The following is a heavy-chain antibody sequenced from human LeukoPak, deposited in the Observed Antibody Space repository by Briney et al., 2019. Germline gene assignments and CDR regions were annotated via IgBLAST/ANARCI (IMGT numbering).Heavy chain of an antibody. D-gene: IGHD5-18*01. CDR1: GFSFSSYW. V-gene: IGHV3-30*02. Sequence: PGGSLRLSCAASGFSFSSYWMSWVRQAPGKGLEWVAFIRFDGSNYYYGDSVKGRFTISRDNSKNTLYLQMNSLRNEDTAVYFCAKDLSGGYHSYYFDFWGQGTPVTVSS. CDR2: IRFDGSNY. J-gene: IGHJ4*02. CDR3: AKDLSGGYHSYYFDF.